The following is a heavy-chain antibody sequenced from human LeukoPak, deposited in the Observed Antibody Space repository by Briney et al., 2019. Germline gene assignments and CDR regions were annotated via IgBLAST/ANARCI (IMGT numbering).Heavy chain of an antibody. Sequence: ASVKVSCKASGGTFSSYAISWVRQAPGQGLEWMGRIIPILGIANYAQKFQGRVTITADKSTSTAYMELSSLRSEDTAVYYCAIKNNWNYVLHFDYWGQGTLVTVSS. J-gene: IGHJ4*02. D-gene: IGHD1-7*01. CDR3: AIKNNWNYVLHFDY. CDR1: GGTFSSYA. V-gene: IGHV1-69*04. CDR2: IIPILGIA.